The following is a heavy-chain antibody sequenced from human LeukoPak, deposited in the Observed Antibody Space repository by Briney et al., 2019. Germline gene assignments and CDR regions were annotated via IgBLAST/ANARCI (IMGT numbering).Heavy chain of an antibody. CDR1: GYTFTGYY. J-gene: IGHJ3*02. CDR2: INPNSGGT. Sequence: ASVKVSCKASGYTFTGYYMHWVRQAPGQGLEWMGWINPNSGGTNYAQKFQGWVTMTRDTSISTAYMELSRLRSDDTAVYYYARVRSSSSTAFDIWGQGTMVTVSS. CDR3: ARVRSSSSTAFDI. D-gene: IGHD6-13*01. V-gene: IGHV1-2*04.